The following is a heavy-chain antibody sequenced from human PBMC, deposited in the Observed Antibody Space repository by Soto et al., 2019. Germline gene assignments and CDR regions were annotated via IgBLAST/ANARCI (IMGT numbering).Heavy chain of an antibody. D-gene: IGHD7-27*01. Sequence: QVQLVQSGAEVKKPGASVKVSCKASGYTFTSYAMHCVRQAPGQSLEWMGWINAGNGNTKYSQKFQGRVTITRDTSARTDYMELRSLRSEETAVYYCARVIRVVSRNNGGLDYWGQGTLVTVSS. J-gene: IGHJ4*02. CDR1: GYTFTSYA. CDR2: INAGNGNT. CDR3: ARVIRVVSRNNGGLDY. V-gene: IGHV1-3*01.